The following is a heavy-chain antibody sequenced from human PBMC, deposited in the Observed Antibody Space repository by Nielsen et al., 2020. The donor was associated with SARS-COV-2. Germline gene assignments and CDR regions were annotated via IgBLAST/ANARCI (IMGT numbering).Heavy chain of an antibody. D-gene: IGHD4-23*01. J-gene: IGHJ3*01. CDR3: ARGQAVVP. CDR1: GFTFSIYS. V-gene: IGHV3-21*04. CDR2: IDGTSSYI. Sequence: GGSLRLSCAASGFTFSIYSMTWVRQAPGKGLEWVAAIDGTSSYIYYADSVRGRFTISRDNAKNSLYLQMDSLRAEDTAVYYCARGQAVVPWGQGTMVTVSS.